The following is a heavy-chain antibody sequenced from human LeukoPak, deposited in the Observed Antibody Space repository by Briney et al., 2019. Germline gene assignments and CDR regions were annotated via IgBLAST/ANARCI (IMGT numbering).Heavy chain of an antibody. CDR1: GGSISSSSYY. V-gene: IGHV4-61*02. D-gene: IGHD3-22*01. CDR2: IYTSGST. Sequence: SETLSLTCTVSGGSISSSSYYWGWIRQPAGKGLEWIGRIYTSGSTNYNPSLKSRVTISVDTSKNQFSLKLSSVTAADTAVYYCARATVRYYYDSSGYFSLSENAAFDIWGQGTMVTVSS. J-gene: IGHJ3*02. CDR3: ARATVRYYYDSSGYFSLSENAAFDI.